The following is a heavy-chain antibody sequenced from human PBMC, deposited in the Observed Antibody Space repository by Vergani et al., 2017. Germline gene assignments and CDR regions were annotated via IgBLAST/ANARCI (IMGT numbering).Heavy chain of an antibody. J-gene: IGHJ3*01. CDR1: GFTFSTDS. Sequence: QVRLVESGGGVVQPGRSLRLSCAASGFTFSTDSMHWLRQAPGKGLEWVAFISHDGNQKYIADSVKGRFAISRDNSRNALYLQVASLRPEDTAMYYCARPGYAWHSAYAFHLWGQGKMSPVSS. V-gene: IGHV3-30*09. CDR3: ARPGYAWHSAYAFHL. D-gene: IGHD5-18*01. CDR2: ISHDGNQK.